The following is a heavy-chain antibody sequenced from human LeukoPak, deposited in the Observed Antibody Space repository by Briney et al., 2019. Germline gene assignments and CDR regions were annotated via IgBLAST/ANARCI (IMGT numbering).Heavy chain of an antibody. CDR1: GYTLTDYY. D-gene: IGHD3-9*01. Sequence: GSSVTVTCKHCGYTLTDYYMHWVRPAPGQGLEWMGWINPNCGGTNYEQKFLAMVHMSSDPFISTDYMELSRLKSDDTAVYYCAREYYDILTRHGAHYYMRVWGQGHSVTVSS. CDR2: INPNCGGT. CDR3: AREYYDILTRHGAHYYMRV. V-gene: IGHV1-2*02. J-gene: IGHJ6*03.